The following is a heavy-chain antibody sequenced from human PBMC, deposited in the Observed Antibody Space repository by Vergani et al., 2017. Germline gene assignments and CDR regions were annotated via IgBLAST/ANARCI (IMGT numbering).Heavy chain of an antibody. V-gene: IGHV3-30*04. CDR2: ISYDGSNK. CDR3: ARGQVLVVVAATENDAFDI. D-gene: IGHD2-15*01. J-gene: IGHJ3*02. CDR1: GFTFSSYA. Sequence: QVQLVESGGGVVQPGRSLRLSCAASGFTFSSYAMHWVRQAPGKGLEWVAVISYDGSNKYYADSVKGRFTISRDNSKNTLYLQMNSLRAEDTAVYYCARGQVLVVVAATENDAFDIWGQGTMVTVSS.